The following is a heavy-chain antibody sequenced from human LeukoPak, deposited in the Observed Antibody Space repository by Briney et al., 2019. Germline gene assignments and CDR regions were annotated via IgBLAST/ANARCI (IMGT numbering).Heavy chain of an antibody. CDR2: INPNSGGT. J-gene: IGHJ4*02. D-gene: IGHD1-26*01. Sequence: PGGSLRLSCAASGFTFTGYYMHWVRQAPGQGLEWMGWINPNSGGTNYAQKFQGRVTMTRDTSISTAYMELSRLRSDDTAVYYCARDYVAQKSGSSLEYLNWGQGTLVTVSS. CDR1: GFTFTGYY. CDR3: ARDYVAQKSGSSLEYLN. V-gene: IGHV1-2*02.